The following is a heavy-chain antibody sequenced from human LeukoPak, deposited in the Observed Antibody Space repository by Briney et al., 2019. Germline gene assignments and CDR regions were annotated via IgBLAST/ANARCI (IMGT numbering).Heavy chain of an antibody. CDR2: ISGSGGST. CDR1: GFTFSSYA. CDR3: AKDRGPVSLVRGVMGY. D-gene: IGHD3-10*01. J-gene: IGHJ4*02. Sequence: GGSLRLSCAASGFTFSSYAMSWVRQAPGKGLEWVSTISGSGGSTYYADSVKGRFTISRDNSKNTLYLQMHSLRAEDAAVYHCAKDRGPVSLVRGVMGYWGQGTLVTVSS. V-gene: IGHV3-23*01.